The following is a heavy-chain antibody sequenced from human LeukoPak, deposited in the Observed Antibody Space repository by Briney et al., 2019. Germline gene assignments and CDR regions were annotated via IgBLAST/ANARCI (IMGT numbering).Heavy chain of an antibody. CDR3: ARGDGFWSGYYTGGSTPDY. J-gene: IGHJ4*02. D-gene: IGHD3-3*01. CDR1: GYTFTGYY. CDR2: INPNSGGT. V-gene: IGHV1-2*02. Sequence: GASVEVPCKASGYTFTGYYMHWVRQAPGQGLEWMGWINPNSGGTNYAQKFQGRVTMTRDTSISTAYMELSRLRSGDTAVYYCARGDGFWSGYYTGGSTPDYWGQGTLVTVSS.